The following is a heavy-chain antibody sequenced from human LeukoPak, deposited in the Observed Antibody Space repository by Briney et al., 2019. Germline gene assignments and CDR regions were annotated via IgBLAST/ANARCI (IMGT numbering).Heavy chain of an antibody. Sequence: GGSLRLSCAASGFTFSSYAMHWVRRAPGKGLEWVAVISYDGSNKYYADSVKGRFTISRDNSKNTLYLQMNSLRAEDTAVYYCARDLWELNAFDIWGQGTMVTVSS. CDR1: GFTFSSYA. D-gene: IGHD3-10*01. J-gene: IGHJ3*02. CDR3: ARDLWELNAFDI. V-gene: IGHV3-30-3*01. CDR2: ISYDGSNK.